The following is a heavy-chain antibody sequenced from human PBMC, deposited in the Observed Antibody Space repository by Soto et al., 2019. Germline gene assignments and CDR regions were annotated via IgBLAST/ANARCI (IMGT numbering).Heavy chain of an antibody. J-gene: IGHJ6*01. Sequence: PGGSLRLSCAASGFTFSSYTMNWVRQAPGKGLEWVSSITSSSSYIYYADSVKGRFTISRDNAKNSLYLQMNSLRAEDTAVYYCAREHYDILPETYDMDVWGQGTTGT. V-gene: IGHV3-21*01. CDR3: AREHYDILPETYDMDV. D-gene: IGHD3-9*01. CDR2: ITSSSSYI. CDR1: GFTFSSYT.